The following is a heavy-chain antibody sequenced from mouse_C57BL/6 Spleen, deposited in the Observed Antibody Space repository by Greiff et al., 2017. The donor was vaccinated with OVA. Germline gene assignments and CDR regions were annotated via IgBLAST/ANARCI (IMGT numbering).Heavy chain of an antibody. CDR1: GYTFTSYW. Sequence: QVQLQQPGAELVKPGASVKMSCKASGYTFTSYWITWVKQRPGQGLEWIGDIYPGSGSTNYNEKFKSKATLTVDTSSSTAYMQLSSLTSEDSAVYYCARSPDYYGSSYRYFDVWGTGSTVTVSS. V-gene: IGHV1-55*01. CDR2: IYPGSGST. D-gene: IGHD1-1*01. J-gene: IGHJ1*03. CDR3: ARSPDYYGSSYRYFDV.